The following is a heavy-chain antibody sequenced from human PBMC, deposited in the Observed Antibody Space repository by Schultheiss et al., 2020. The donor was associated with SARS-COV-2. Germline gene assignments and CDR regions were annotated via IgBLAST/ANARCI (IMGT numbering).Heavy chain of an antibody. CDR2: ISDSLST. CDR1: GGSISSYY. CDR3: ARSSRFDP. V-gene: IGHV4-59*12. Sequence: SQTLSLTCTVSGGSISSYYWTWIRQPPGKGLEWIGYISDSLSTNYNPSLKSRVTISVDTSKNQFSLKLNSVTAADTAVYYCARSSRFDPWGQGTLVTVSS. J-gene: IGHJ5*02.